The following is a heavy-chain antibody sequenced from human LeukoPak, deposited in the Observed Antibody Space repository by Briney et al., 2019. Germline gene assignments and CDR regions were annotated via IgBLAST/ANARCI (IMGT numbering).Heavy chain of an antibody. D-gene: IGHD3-3*01. CDR1: GFTFSSYA. CDR3: AKGALYDFWSGFYYFDY. V-gene: IGHV3-23*01. J-gene: IGHJ4*02. Sequence: PGGSLRLSCAASGFTFSSYAMSWVRQAPGKGLGLVSAISGSGGSTYYADSVKGRFTISRDNSKNTLYLQMNSLRAEDTAVYYCAKGALYDFWSGFYYFDYWGQGTLVTVSS. CDR2: ISGSGGST.